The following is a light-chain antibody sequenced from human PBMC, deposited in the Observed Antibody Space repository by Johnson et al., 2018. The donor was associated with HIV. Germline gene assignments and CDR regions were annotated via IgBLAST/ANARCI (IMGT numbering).Light chain of an antibody. CDR2: ENN. V-gene: IGLV1-51*02. CDR3: GTWDSSLRGV. CDR1: SSNIGNNY. Sequence: QSVLTQPPSVSAAPGQKVTISCSGSSSNIGNNYVSWYQQLPGTAPKLLIYENNKRPSGIPDRFSGSKSGTSATLGITGRQTGDEADYYCGTWDSSLRGVFGTGTKVTVL. J-gene: IGLJ1*01.